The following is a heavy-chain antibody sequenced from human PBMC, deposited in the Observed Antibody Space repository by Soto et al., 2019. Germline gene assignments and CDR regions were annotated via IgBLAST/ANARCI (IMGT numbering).Heavy chain of an antibody. D-gene: IGHD1-7*01. CDR1: GGSFTSNNW. CDR3: ASRDPGTSVDY. J-gene: IGHJ4*02. Sequence: QVQLQESGPGLVKPSGTLSLTCAVSGGSFTSNNWWTWVRQPPGQGLEWIGEIYRTGSTNYNPSLMGRVTISLDKSEKQISLKVTSLTAADTAVYYCASRDPGTSVDYWGQGTLVTVSS. V-gene: IGHV4-4*02. CDR2: IYRTGST.